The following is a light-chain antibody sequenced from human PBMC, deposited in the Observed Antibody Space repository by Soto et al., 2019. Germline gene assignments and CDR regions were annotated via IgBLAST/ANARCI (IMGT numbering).Light chain of an antibody. CDR1: QSSSSY. V-gene: IGKV1-39*01. Sequence: DIQMTQSPSSLSASIGDRVTITCRASQSSSSYLNWYQQKPGKAPKLLIYAASTLQSGVPSRFSGSGSGTYFTLTISSLQPEDFGIYYCQRSYSPVIFGQGTRLEIK. J-gene: IGKJ5*01. CDR3: QRSYSPVI. CDR2: AAS.